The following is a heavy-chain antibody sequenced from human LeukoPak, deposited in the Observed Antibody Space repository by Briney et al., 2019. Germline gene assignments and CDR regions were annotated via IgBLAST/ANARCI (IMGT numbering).Heavy chain of an antibody. J-gene: IGHJ4*02. CDR1: GFTFSSYG. CDR2: ISGSGGST. V-gene: IGHV3-23*01. Sequence: GGSLRLSCAASGFTFSSYGMSWVRQAPGKGLEWVSAISGSGGSTYYADSVKGRFTISRDNSKNTLYLQMNSLRAEDTAVYYCAKLGPLWFGAQYYFDYWGQGTLVTVSS. D-gene: IGHD3-10*01. CDR3: AKLGPLWFGAQYYFDY.